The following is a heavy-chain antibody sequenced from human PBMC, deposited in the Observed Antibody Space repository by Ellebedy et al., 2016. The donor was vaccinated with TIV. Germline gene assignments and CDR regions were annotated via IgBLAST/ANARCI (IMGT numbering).Heavy chain of an antibody. V-gene: IGHV3-23*01. Sequence: GGSLRLSXAASGFTFSSYSMNWVRQAPGKGLEWVSAISGSGGSTYYADSVKGRFTISRDNSKNTLYLQMNSLRAEDTAVYYCAKDRSMIVVVPGYGMDVWGQGTTVTVSS. CDR2: ISGSGGST. CDR3: AKDRSMIVVVPGYGMDV. D-gene: IGHD3-22*01. J-gene: IGHJ6*02. CDR1: GFTFSSYS.